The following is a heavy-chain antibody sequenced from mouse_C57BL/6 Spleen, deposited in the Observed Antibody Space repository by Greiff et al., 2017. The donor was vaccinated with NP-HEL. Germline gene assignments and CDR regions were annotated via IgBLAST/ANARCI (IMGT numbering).Heavy chain of an antibody. J-gene: IGHJ1*03. V-gene: IGHV5-6*01. CDR3: ARGGSSYEYFDV. CDR1: GFTFSSYG. CDR2: ISSGGSYT. D-gene: IGHD1-1*01. Sequence: EVQLVESGGDLVKPGGSLKLSCAASGFTFSSYGMSWVRQTPDKRLEWVATISSGGSYTYYPDSVKGRFTISRDNAKNTLYLQMSSLKSEDTAMYYCARGGSSYEYFDVWGTGTTVTVSS.